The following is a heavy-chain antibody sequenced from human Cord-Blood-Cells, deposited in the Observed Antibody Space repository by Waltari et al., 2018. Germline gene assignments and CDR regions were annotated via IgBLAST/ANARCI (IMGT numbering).Heavy chain of an antibody. V-gene: IGHV3-33*01. Sequence: QVQLVESGGGVVQPGRSLRLSCAASGFTFSSYGMHWVRQAPGKGLEWVAVIWYDGRNKYYADSVKGRFTISRDNSKNTLYLQMNSLRAEDTAVYYCARDRGIAVAGTDFDYWGQGTLVTVSS. J-gene: IGHJ4*02. D-gene: IGHD6-19*01. CDR1: GFTFSSYG. CDR2: IWYDGRNK. CDR3: ARDRGIAVAGTDFDY.